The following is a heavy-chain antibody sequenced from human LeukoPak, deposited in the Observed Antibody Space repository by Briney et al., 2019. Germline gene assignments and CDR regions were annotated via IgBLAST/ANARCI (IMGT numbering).Heavy chain of an antibody. D-gene: IGHD1-14*01. Sequence: GGSLRLSCATSGFSLTDYTLHWVRQVPGKAMEWLSLITRDGYSTFYADSVKGRFTISRDISRSSLFLQMNNLRSEDTAFYYYANERTLTFDYWGRGTLVIVSS. CDR3: ANERTLTFDY. V-gene: IGHV3-43*01. CDR2: ITRDGYST. CDR1: GFSLTDYT. J-gene: IGHJ4*02.